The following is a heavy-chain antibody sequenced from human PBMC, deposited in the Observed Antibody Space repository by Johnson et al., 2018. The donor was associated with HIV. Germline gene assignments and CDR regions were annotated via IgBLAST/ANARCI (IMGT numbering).Heavy chain of an antibody. CDR1: EFSFSTYA. D-gene: IGHD4-17*01. Sequence: VPLVESGGGVVRPGVSLRLSCAASEFSFSTYAMRWVRQAPGKGLEGVAVISDDGSNTDYADAVKGRFTISRDNSKNTLYLQMNSLRAEDTAVYYCARARYGDLLNLDAFDIWGQGTLVTVSS. CDR2: ISDDGSNT. V-gene: IGHV3-30-3*01. CDR3: ARARYGDLLNLDAFDI. J-gene: IGHJ3*02.